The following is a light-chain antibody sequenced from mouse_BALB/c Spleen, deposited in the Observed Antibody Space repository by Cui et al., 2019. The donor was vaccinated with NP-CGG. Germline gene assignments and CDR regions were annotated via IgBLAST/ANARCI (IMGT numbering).Light chain of an antibody. CDR2: GTN. J-gene: IGLJ1*01. Sequence: DVLTQESALPKSPGRTVRLPCRSSTGAVTTSNYANWVQEKPEHLFTGLIGGTNNRAPGVPARFSGSLIGDKAALTITGTQTEDEAMYFCALWYSNHWVFGGGTKLTVL. V-gene: IGLV1*01. CDR1: TGAVTTSNY. CDR3: ALWYSNHWV.